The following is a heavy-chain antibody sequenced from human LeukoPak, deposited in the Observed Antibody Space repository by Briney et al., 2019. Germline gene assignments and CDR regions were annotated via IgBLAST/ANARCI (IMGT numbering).Heavy chain of an antibody. D-gene: IGHD3-16*01. CDR3: ATHDVLDAVDI. J-gene: IGHJ3*02. CDR2: IYTSGST. CDR1: GDFISNYY. Sequence: PSETLSLTCTVSGDFISNYYWSWIRQPAGKGLEWIGRIYTSGSTNYNPSLKWRVTMSVDTSKYQFSLKLSSVTAADTAVYYCATHDVLDAVDIWGQGTMVTVSS. V-gene: IGHV4-4*07.